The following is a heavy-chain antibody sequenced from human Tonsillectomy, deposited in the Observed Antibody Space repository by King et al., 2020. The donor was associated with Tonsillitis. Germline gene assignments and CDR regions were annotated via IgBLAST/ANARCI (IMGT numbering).Heavy chain of an antibody. Sequence: QLVQSGAEVKKPGSSVKVPCKASGGTFSSYAISWVRQAPGQGLEWMGRIIPILGIANYAQKFQGRVTITADKSTSTAYMELSSLRSEDTAVYYCASLGGTDYYDSSGYPFDFWGQGTLVTVSS. CDR1: GGTFSSYA. CDR2: IIPILGIA. CDR3: ASLGGTDYYDSSGYPFDF. V-gene: IGHV1-69*09. J-gene: IGHJ4*02. D-gene: IGHD3-22*01.